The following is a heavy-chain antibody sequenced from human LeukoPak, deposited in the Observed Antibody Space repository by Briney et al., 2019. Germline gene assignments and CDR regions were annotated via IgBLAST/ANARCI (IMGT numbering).Heavy chain of an antibody. CDR3: ARDQGVYGSGSYYSHAFDI. Sequence: SETLSLTCIVPGGSISSYYSCWIRKRPGKGLEWIGYIFFSGSTHYNPSLKSRVTISVDTSKNQFSLKLSSVTAADTAVYYCARDQGVYGSGSYYSHAFDIWGQGTMVTVSS. CDR1: GGSISSYY. D-gene: IGHD3-10*01. CDR2: IFFSGST. V-gene: IGHV4-59*01. J-gene: IGHJ3*02.